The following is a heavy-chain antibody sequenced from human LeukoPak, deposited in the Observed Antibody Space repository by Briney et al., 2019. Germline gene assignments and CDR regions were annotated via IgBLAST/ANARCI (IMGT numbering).Heavy chain of an antibody. CDR3: AKGAGYCTNGVCYTYYYYYMDV. J-gene: IGHJ6*03. D-gene: IGHD2-8*01. CDR1: GFTISTYW. CDR2: INQDGSEK. V-gene: IGHV3-7*03. Sequence: GGSLRLSCAASGFTISTYWMIWVRQAPGKGLEWVANINQDGSEKFYVDSVKGRFTISRDNAKNTLYLQMNSLRAEDTAVYYCAKGAGYCTNGVCYTYYYYYMDVRGKGTTVTVSS.